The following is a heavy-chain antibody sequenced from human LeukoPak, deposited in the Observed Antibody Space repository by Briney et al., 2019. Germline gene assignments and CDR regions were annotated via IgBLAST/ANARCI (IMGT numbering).Heavy chain of an antibody. J-gene: IGHJ4*02. D-gene: IGHD6-13*01. CDR2: ISYDGSYK. Sequence: PGGSLRLSCAASGFTFSNYGMHWVRQAPGKGLEWVAFISYDGSYKYYADSVKGRFTISRDNSKNTLYLQMNSLRAEDTAVYYCAKERGAAAGTVYFDYWGQGTLVTVSS. V-gene: IGHV3-30*18. CDR1: GFTFSNYG. CDR3: AKERGAAAGTVYFDY.